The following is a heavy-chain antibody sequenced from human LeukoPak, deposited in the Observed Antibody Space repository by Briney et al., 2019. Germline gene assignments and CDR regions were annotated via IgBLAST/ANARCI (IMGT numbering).Heavy chain of an antibody. Sequence: ESGPTLVKPTQTLTLTCTFSGFSLSTSGVGVGWIRQPPGKALEWLALIYWNDDKRYSPSLKSRLTITKDTSKNQVVLTMTNMDPVDTATYYCALLHRSGSYYNSYWYFDLWGRGTLVTVSS. D-gene: IGHD3-10*01. CDR1: GFSLSTSGVG. V-gene: IGHV2-5*01. CDR2: IYWNDDK. J-gene: IGHJ2*01. CDR3: ALLHRSGSYYNSYWYFDL.